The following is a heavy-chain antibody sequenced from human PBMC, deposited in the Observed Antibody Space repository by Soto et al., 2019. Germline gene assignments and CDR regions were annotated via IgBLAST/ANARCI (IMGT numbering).Heavy chain of an antibody. CDR3: ARDRFLNYYDSSALSPYYFDY. CDR1: GFTFSSYA. J-gene: IGHJ4*02. D-gene: IGHD3-22*01. CDR2: ISYDGSNK. Sequence: GGSLRLSCAASGFTFSSYAMHWVRQAPGKGLEWVAVISYDGSNKYYAGSVKGRFTISRDNSKNTLYLQMNSLRAEDTAVYYCARDRFLNYYDSSALSPYYFDYWGQGTLVTVSS. V-gene: IGHV3-30-3*01.